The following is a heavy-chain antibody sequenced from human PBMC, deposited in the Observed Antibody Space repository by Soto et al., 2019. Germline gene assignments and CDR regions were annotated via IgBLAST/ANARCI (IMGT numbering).Heavy chain of an antibody. J-gene: IGHJ5*02. CDR2: ISGAGDNT. D-gene: IGHD2-2*01. Sequence: EVQLLESGGGLVQPGGSLRLSCAASGFAFGAYAMTWVRQAPGKGLEWVSVISGAGDNTYYADSVKGRFTVSRDNSKKMLYLEMNSLRVEDTAIYYCAKDPVPQLLPSWWFDPWGQGTRVTVSS. CDR3: AKDPVPQLLPSWWFDP. CDR1: GFAFGAYA. V-gene: IGHV3-23*01.